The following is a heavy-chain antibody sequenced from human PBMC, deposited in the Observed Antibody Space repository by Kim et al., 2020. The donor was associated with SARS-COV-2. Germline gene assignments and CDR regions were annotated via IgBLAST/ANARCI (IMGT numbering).Heavy chain of an antibody. CDR2: INHSGST. D-gene: IGHD3-10*01. CDR1: GGSFSGYY. J-gene: IGHJ4*02. V-gene: IGHV4-34*01. CDR3: ARGRLLLAWFGELSRFDY. Sequence: SETLSLTCAVYGGSFSGYYWSWIRQPPGKGLEWIGEINHSGSTNYNPSLKSRVTISVDTSKNQFSLKQSSVTAADTAVYYCARGRLLLAWFGELSRFDYWGQGTLVTVSS.